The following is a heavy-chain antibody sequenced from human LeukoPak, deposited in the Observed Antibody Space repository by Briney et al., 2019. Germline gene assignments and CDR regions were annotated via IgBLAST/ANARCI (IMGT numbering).Heavy chain of an antibody. V-gene: IGHV1-8*01. CDR1: VYTFTSYD. D-gene: IGHD2-2*01. J-gene: IGHJ5*02. CDR2: MNPNSGNT. Sequence: ASVKLSCKASVYTFTSYDIHWVRQATGQGLEWVGWMNPNSGNTGYAQKFQGRVTMTRNTSISTAYMELSSLRSEDTAVYYCARLRYCSSTSCYSASFDPWGQGTLVTVSS. CDR3: ARLRYCSSTSCYSASFDP.